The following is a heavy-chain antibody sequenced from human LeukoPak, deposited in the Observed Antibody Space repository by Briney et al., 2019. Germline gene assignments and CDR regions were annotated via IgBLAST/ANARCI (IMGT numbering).Heavy chain of an antibody. CDR3: ASFQKQV. CDR2: MSPNSGNT. V-gene: IGHV1-8*01. Sequence: ASVKVSCKASGYTFTSYDINCVRQATGQGLEWVGWMSPNSGNTGSAQKFQGRVTMTRNTSISTAYMELSSLRSEDTAVYYCASFQKQVWGQGTLVTVSS. CDR1: GYTFTSYD. J-gene: IGHJ4*02.